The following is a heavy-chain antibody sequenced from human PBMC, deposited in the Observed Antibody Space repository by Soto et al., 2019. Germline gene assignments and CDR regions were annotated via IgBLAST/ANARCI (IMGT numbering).Heavy chain of an antibody. CDR3: AGGSNSEVTNFDY. J-gene: IGHJ4*02. Sequence: KASETLSLTCTVAGRSISSGDYYWSWIRQPPGKGLEWIGYIYYSGSTYYNPSLKSRLAISLDTSNNQFSLQLNSVTASDTAVYYCAGGSNSEVTNFDYWGQGTLVTVSS. D-gene: IGHD3-16*01. CDR2: IYYSGST. V-gene: IGHV4-30-4*01. CDR1: GRSISSGDYY.